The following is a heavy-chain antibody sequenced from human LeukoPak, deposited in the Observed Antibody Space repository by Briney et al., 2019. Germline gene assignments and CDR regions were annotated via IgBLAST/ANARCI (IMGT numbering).Heavy chain of an antibody. J-gene: IGHJ3*02. CDR1: GFTFNNYA. Sequence: GGSLRLSCAASGFTFNNYAMTWVRQAPGKGLEWVSAISGRGGSTFYADSVKGRFTISRDNSKNTLYLQMNSLRVEDTAVYYCANSLGSGWPDAFDIWGQGTRVTVSS. V-gene: IGHV3-23*01. CDR3: ANSLGSGWPDAFDI. D-gene: IGHD6-19*01. CDR2: ISGRGGST.